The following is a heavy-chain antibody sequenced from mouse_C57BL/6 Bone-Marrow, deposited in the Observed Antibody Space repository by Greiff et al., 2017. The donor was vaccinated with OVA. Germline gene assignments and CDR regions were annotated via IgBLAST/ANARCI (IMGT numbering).Heavy chain of an antibody. CDR1: GYTFTSYW. J-gene: IGHJ4*01. D-gene: IGHD1-1*01. V-gene: IGHV1-72*01. CDR2: IDPNSGGT. Sequence: VQLQQPGAELVKPGASVKLSCKASGYTFTSYWMHWVKQRPGRGLEWIGRIDPNSGGTKYNEKFKSKATLTVDKPSSTAYMQISRLTSEDSAVYYCARPVYYGSSLYAMDYWGQGTSVTVSS. CDR3: ARPVYYGSSLYAMDY.